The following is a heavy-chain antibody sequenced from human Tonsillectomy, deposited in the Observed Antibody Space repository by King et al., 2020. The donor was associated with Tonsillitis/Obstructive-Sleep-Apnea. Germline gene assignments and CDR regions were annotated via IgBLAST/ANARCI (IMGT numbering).Heavy chain of an antibody. CDR2: ISYDGSNK. V-gene: IGHV3-30*04. CDR1: GFTFSNYA. CDR3: ARDPSYYASGSYYNRGSAFDI. Sequence: VQLVESGGGVVQPGRSLRLSCAASGFTFSNYAMHWVRQAPGKGLEWVAVISYDGSNKYYADSVKGRFTISRDNSKNTLYLQMNSLRAEDTAVYYCARDPSYYASGSYYNRGSAFDIWGQGTMVTVSS. J-gene: IGHJ3*02. D-gene: IGHD3-10*01.